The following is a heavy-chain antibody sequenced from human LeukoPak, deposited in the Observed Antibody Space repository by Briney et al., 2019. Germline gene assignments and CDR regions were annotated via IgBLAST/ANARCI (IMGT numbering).Heavy chain of an antibody. CDR1: GGSISSSNYY. D-gene: IGHD6-6*01. CDR3: ARGGLFEYSSSSYDY. V-gene: IGHV4-39*07. J-gene: IGHJ4*02. CDR2: IYYSGST. Sequence: PSETLSLTCTVSGGSISSSNYYWGWIRQPPGKGLEWIGSIYYSGSTYYNPSLKSRVTISVDTSKNQFSLKLSSVTAADTAVYYCARGGLFEYSSSSYDYWGQGTLVTVSS.